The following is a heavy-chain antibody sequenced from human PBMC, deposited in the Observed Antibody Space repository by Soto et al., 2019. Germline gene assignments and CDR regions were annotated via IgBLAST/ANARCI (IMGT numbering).Heavy chain of an antibody. CDR2: IYYSGNT. Sequence: QLLESGPGLVKPSETLSLTCTVSGGSVSSGSYYWGWIRQPPGKGLEWIGSIYYSGNTYYNPSLKSRVTISVDTSKNQCSLKLSSVTAADTAVYYCARHVGGYYYYMDVWGKGTTVTVSS. CDR3: ARHVGGYYYYMDV. V-gene: IGHV4-39*01. CDR1: GGSVSSGSYY. J-gene: IGHJ6*03. D-gene: IGHD2-15*01.